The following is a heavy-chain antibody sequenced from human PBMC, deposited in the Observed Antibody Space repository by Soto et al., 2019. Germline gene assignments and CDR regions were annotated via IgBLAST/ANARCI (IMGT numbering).Heavy chain of an antibody. D-gene: IGHD2-2*01. CDR3: ATTFSPRGIVVVPAARGGSSPSPDAFDI. Sequence: GGSLRLSCAASGLTFSSYAMSWFRQAQGKGLEWGSALSGSGGSRSYADSAQSRFTISRDNSKNTLYLQMNSLRAEDRAVYYCATTFSPRGIVVVPAARGGSSPSPDAFDIWGQGTMVTVSS. J-gene: IGHJ3*02. CDR1: GLTFSSYA. CDR2: LSGSGGSR. V-gene: IGHV3-23*01.